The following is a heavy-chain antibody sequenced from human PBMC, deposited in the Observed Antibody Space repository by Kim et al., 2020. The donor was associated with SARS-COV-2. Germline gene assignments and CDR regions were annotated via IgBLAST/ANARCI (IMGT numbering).Heavy chain of an antibody. CDR2: IVDGSGNT. V-gene: IGHV1-58*01. J-gene: IGHJ6*02. CDR1: GFTFTSSA. D-gene: IGHD3-10*01. Sequence: SVKVSCKASGFTFTSSAVQWVRQARGQRLEWIGWIVDGSGNTNYAQKFQERVTITRDMSTSTAYMELSSLRSEDTAVYYCAARAADGSGGYYNPYYYYYSMDVWGQGTTVTVSS. CDR3: AARAADGSGGYYNPYYYYYSMDV.